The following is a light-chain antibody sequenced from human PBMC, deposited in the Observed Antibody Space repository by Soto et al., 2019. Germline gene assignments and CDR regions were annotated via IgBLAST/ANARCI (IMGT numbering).Light chain of an antibody. CDR3: QQYTGPPTT. CDR1: QTVSSNY. CDR2: GAS. V-gene: IGKV3-20*01. Sequence: EIILTKYPATLSLSPGERATLSCRASQTVSSNYLAWCQQRPGQAPRLLIYGASTRAAGIPDRFSGSGSGTDFTLTITRLEPEDSAVYFCQQYTGPPTTFG. J-gene: IGKJ5*01.